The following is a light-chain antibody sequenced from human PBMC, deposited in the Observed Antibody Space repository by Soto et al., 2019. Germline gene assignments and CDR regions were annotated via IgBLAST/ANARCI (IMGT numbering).Light chain of an antibody. Sequence: DIQMTQSPSSLSASVGYRVTITCRASQSISSYLKWYQQKPGKAPKLLIYSASSLQSGGPSRFSGSGSGTDFTRTISSLQPEDFATYYCQQSYSTPLTFGQGTKLEIK. J-gene: IGKJ2*01. CDR3: QQSYSTPLT. CDR1: QSISSY. CDR2: SAS. V-gene: IGKV1-39*01.